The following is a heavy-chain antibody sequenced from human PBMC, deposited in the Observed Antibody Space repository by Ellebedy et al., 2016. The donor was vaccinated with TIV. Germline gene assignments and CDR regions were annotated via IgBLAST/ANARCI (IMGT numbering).Heavy chain of an antibody. D-gene: IGHD6-19*01. CDR1: GFTFTTYW. CDR2: IKQDGSEK. CDR3: ARATQWLTFDY. V-gene: IGHV3-7*01. J-gene: IGHJ4*02. Sequence: GESLKISCEASGFTFTTYWMSWVRQAPGKGLEWVANIKQDGSEKYYVDSVKGRFTISRDNAKDSLYLQMNSLRAEDTAVYYCARATQWLTFDYWGQGILVTVSS.